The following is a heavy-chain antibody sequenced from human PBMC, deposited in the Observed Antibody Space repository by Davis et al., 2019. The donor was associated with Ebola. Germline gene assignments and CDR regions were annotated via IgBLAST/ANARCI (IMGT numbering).Heavy chain of an antibody. CDR2: IYWDDDK. CDR1: GFSLSTRGVG. V-gene: IGHV2-5*02. CDR3: ARTYYDFWTGGGMDV. Sequence: SGPTLVKPTQTLTLTCTFSGFSLSTRGVGVGWIRQPPGKALEWLALIYWDDDKRYSPSLKSRLTITKDTSKNQVVLTMTNMDPVDTATYYCARTYYDFWTGGGMDVWGQGTTVTVSS. D-gene: IGHD3-3*01. J-gene: IGHJ6*02.